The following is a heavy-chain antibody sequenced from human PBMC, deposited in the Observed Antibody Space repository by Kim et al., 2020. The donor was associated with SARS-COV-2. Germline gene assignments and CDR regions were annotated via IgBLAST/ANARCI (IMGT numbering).Heavy chain of an antibody. CDR1: GFTFSSYS. J-gene: IGHJ6*02. Sequence: GGSLRLSCAASGFTFSSYSMNWVRQAPGKGLEWVSYISSSSSTIYYADSVKGRFTISRDNAKNSLYLQMNSLRAEDTAVYYCARERGTMVRGVIYYYYGMDVWGQGTTVTVSS. CDR2: ISSSSSTI. CDR3: ARERGTMVRGVIYYYYGMDV. V-gene: IGHV3-48*04. D-gene: IGHD3-10*01.